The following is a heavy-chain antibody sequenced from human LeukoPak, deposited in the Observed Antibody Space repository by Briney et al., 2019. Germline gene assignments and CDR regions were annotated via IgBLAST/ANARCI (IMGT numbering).Heavy chain of an antibody. V-gene: IGHV4-34*01. CDR3: ARGTLGDCSSTSCYIPYYFDY. Sequence: SETLSLTCAVYGGSFSGYYWSWIRQPPGKGLEWIGEINHSGSTNYNPSLKSRVTISVDTSKNQFSLKLSSVTAADTAVYYCARGTLGDCSSTSCYIPYYFDYWGQGTLVTVSS. J-gene: IGHJ4*02. CDR1: GGSFSGYY. D-gene: IGHD2-2*02. CDR2: INHSGST.